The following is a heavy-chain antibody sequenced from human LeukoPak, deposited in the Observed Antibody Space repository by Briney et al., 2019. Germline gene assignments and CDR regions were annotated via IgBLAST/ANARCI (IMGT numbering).Heavy chain of an antibody. V-gene: IGHV3-30*18. CDR2: ISYDGSNT. Sequence: GGSLRLSCAASGFTFRTYGVHWVRQAPGKGLEWVTVISYDGSNTYYADSVKGRFTIFRDNSKNTLFLQMDSLRAEDTAVYYCAKEGDISSSWYLSNYFDYWGQGTLVTVSS. CDR3: AKEGDISSSWYLSNYFDY. D-gene: IGHD6-13*01. CDR1: GFTFRTYG. J-gene: IGHJ4*02.